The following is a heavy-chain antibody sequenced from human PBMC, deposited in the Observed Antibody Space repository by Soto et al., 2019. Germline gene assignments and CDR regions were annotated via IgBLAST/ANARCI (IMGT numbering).Heavy chain of an antibody. D-gene: IGHD3-10*01. J-gene: IGHJ6*03. Sequence: QVQLVQSGAEVKKPGSSVKVSCKASGGTFSSYTISWVRQAPGQGLEWMGRIIPILGIANYAQKFQGRVTITADKSTSTADMELSSLRSEDTAVYYCARAMVRGVSEVLYYYYMDVWGKGTTVTVSS. CDR2: IIPILGIA. V-gene: IGHV1-69*02. CDR3: ARAMVRGVSEVLYYYYMDV. CDR1: GGTFSSYT.